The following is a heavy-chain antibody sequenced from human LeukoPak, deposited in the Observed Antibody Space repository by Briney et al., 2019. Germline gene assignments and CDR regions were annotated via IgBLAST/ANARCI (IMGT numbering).Heavy chain of an antibody. V-gene: IGHV5-51*01. CDR3: ARLVYDKSRRFDP. J-gene: IGHJ5*02. CDR1: GYSFANQW. CDR2: IYPGDSDT. Sequence: GESLKISCKGAGYSFANQWIGWVRQMPGKGLEWMGIIYPGDSDTRYNPSFQGQVTISADKSISTAYLQWSSLKASDTAMYYCARLVYDKSRRFDPWGQGTLVTVSS. D-gene: IGHD3-22*01.